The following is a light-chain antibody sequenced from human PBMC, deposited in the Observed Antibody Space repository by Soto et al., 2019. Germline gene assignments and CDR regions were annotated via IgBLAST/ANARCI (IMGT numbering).Light chain of an antibody. J-gene: IGKJ2*03. CDR1: QSVSSSN. CDR3: QQYGSSPYS. Sequence: EIVLTQSPGTLSLSPGERATLSCRASQSVSSSNLAWYQQKPGQAPRLLIYGASSWATGIPDRFSGSGSGTDFTLTISRLEPEDSAVYYCQQYGSSPYSFGQGTKLEIK. V-gene: IGKV3-20*01. CDR2: GAS.